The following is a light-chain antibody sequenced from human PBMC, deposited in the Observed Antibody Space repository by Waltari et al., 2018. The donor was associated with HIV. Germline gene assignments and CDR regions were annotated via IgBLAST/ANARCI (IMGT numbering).Light chain of an antibody. J-gene: IGKJ1*01. Sequence: DTQMTQTPSSLSASVGDRVTITCRASQDIRNHLAWFQQKPGKAPKSLIYDASNLQSGVPSKFSGSGSGTDFILTISNLQPEDVASYYCQQYRNYPPTFGQGTRVEI. CDR1: QDIRNH. CDR3: QQYRNYPPT. V-gene: IGKV1-16*02. CDR2: DAS.